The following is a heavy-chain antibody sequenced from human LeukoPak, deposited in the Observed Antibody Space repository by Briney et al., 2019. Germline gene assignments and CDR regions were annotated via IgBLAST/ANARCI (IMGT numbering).Heavy chain of an antibody. D-gene: IGHD2-2*01. CDR2: ISSNEGST. CDR3: ASLVVVPAASWGYGMDV. Sequence: GGSLRLSCAASGFTSSSYAMHWVRQAPGKGLEYVSAISSNEGSTYYANSVKGRFTISRDNSRNTLYLQMGSLRAEDMAVYYCASLVVVPAASWGYGMDVWGQGTTVTVSS. J-gene: IGHJ6*02. CDR1: GFTSSSYA. V-gene: IGHV3-64*01.